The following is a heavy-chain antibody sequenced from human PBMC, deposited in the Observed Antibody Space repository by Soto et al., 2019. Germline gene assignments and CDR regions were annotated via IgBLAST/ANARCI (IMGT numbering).Heavy chain of an antibody. CDR2: IVVGSGNT. D-gene: IGHD3-10*01. Sequence: GASVKVSCKASGFTFTSSAMQWVRQARGQRLEWIGWIVVGSGNTNYAQKFQERVTITRDMSTSTAYMELSSLRSEDTAVYYCAADGPDYYGSGSYYNYYYYGMDVWGQGTTVTVSS. J-gene: IGHJ6*02. V-gene: IGHV1-58*02. CDR3: AADGPDYYGSGSYYNYYYYGMDV. CDR1: GFTFTSSA.